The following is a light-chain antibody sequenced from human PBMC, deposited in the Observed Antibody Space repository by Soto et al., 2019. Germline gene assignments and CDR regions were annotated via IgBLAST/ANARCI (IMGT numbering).Light chain of an antibody. CDR1: SSNIGAGYD. CDR2: GNS. Sequence: QSVLTQPPSVSGAPGQRVTISCTGSSSNIGAGYDVHWYQLLPGTAPKLLIYGNSNRPSGVPDRFSGSKSGTSASLSITGLQAEDEADYYCQTYNSSLGNAVFGGGTKLTVL. CDR3: QTYNSSLGNAV. V-gene: IGLV1-40*01. J-gene: IGLJ2*01.